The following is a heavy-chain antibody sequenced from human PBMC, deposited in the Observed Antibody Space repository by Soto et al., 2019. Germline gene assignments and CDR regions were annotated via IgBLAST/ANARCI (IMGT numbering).Heavy chain of an antibody. J-gene: IGHJ6*02. D-gene: IGHD4-4*01. CDR3: ARDRGPTTVTTPDYYYYGMDG. Sequence: EVQLVETGGGLIQPGGSLRLSCAASGFTVSSHYMSWVRQAPGKGLEWVSVIYSGGSRYYADSVKGRFTISRDNSKNTLYLQMNSLRVEDTAVYYCARDRGPTTVTTPDYYYYGMDGWGQGTTVTVSS. CDR1: GFTVSSHY. CDR2: IYSGGSR. V-gene: IGHV3-53*02.